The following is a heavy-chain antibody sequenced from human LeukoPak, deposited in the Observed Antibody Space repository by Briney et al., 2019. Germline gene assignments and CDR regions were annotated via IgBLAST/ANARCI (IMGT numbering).Heavy chain of an antibody. CDR2: FDPEDGET. Sequence: LRASVKVSCKVSGYTLTELSMHWVRQAPGKGLEWMGGFDPEDGETIYAQKFQRRVTMTEDTSTDTAYMELSSLRSEDTAVYYCATDPSRAYSSSWYYFQHWGQGTPVTVSS. J-gene: IGHJ1*01. D-gene: IGHD6-13*01. V-gene: IGHV1-24*01. CDR1: GYTLTELS. CDR3: ATDPSRAYSSSWYYFQH.